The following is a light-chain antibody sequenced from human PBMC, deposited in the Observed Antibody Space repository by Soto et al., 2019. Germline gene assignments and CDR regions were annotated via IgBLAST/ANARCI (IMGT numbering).Light chain of an antibody. CDR1: SSDVGSDNL. CDR2: EDI. V-gene: IGLV2-23*01. CDR3: CSYAQSATYV. J-gene: IGLJ1*01. Sequence: QSALTQPASVSGAPGQSITIPCTGTSSDVGSDNLVSWYQQHPGKAPRLMIYEDIKRPSGVSNRFSASKSGNTASLTISGLQTEDEADYYCCSYAQSATYVFGTGTKLTVL.